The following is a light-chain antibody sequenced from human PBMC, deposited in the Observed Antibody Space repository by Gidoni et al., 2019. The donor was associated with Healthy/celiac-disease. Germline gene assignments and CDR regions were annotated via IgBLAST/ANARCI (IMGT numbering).Light chain of an antibody. V-gene: IGKV3-11*01. CDR2: DAS. CDR1: QSVSSY. CDR3: QQRSNWPFT. J-gene: IGKJ3*01. Sequence: EIVLTQSPATLSLSPGERATLSCRASQSVSSYLAWYQQKPGQAPRLLIYDASNRATGIPARFSGSGFGTDFTLTISSLEPEDFAVYYCQQRSNWPFTFGPXTKVDIK.